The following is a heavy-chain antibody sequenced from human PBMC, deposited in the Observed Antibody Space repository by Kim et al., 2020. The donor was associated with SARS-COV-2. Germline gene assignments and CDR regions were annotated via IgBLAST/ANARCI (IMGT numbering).Heavy chain of an antibody. Sequence: GGSLRLSCAASGFTFSSYSMNWVRQAPGKGLEWVSSISSSSSYIYYADSVKGRFTISRDNAKNSLYLQMNSLRAEDTAVYYCARDGGAGMYYYYGMDVWGQGTTVTVSS. D-gene: IGHD6-13*01. J-gene: IGHJ6*02. CDR2: ISSSSSYI. CDR1: GFTFSSYS. V-gene: IGHV3-21*01. CDR3: ARDGGAGMYYYYGMDV.